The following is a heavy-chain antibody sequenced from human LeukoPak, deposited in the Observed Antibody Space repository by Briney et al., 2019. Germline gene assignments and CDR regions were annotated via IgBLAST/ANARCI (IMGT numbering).Heavy chain of an antibody. CDR2: ISGSGGST. CDR1: GFTFSSYG. V-gene: IGHV3-23*01. Sequence: GGSLRLSCAASGFTFSSYGMSWVRQAPGKGLEWVSAISGSGGSTYYADSVKGRFTISRDNSKNTLYLQMNSLRAEDTAVYYCARDRVLEWLLYRSGLFDYWGQGTLVTVSS. J-gene: IGHJ4*02. D-gene: IGHD3-3*01. CDR3: ARDRVLEWLLYRSGLFDY.